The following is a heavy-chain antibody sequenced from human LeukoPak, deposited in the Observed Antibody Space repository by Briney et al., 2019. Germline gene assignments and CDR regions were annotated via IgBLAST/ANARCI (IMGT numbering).Heavy chain of an antibody. CDR2: ISYTGST. CDR1: GGSINTYY. V-gene: IGHV4-59*01. Sequence: KPSETLSLTCTVSGGSINTYYWSWIRQPPGKGLEWIASISYTGSTRYHPSLKSRLTLSLDTSKNLFSLDLTSVTSADTAVYYCARGVYYSALFLYTDSWGQGTLVAVSS. CDR3: ARGVYYSALFLYTDS. D-gene: IGHD3-22*01. J-gene: IGHJ4*02.